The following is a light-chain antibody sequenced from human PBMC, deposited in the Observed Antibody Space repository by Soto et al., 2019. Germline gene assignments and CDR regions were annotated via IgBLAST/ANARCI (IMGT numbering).Light chain of an antibody. CDR3: SSYAGSNNLGV. Sequence: QSVLTQPPSASGSPGQSVTISCTGTSSDVGGYNYVSWYQQHPGKAPKLMIYEVSKRPSGVPDRFSGSKSGNTASLTVYGLQAEDEADYYCSSYAGSNNLGVFGTGTKLTVL. V-gene: IGLV2-8*01. J-gene: IGLJ1*01. CDR1: SSDVGGYNY. CDR2: EVS.